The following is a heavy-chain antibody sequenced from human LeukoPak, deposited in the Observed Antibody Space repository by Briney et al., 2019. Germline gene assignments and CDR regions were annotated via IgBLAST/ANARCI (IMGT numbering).Heavy chain of an antibody. J-gene: IGHJ5*02. Sequence: PSETLPLTCAVYGGSFSGYYWSWIRQPPGKGLEWIGEINHSGSTNYNPSLKSRVTISVDTSKNQFSLKLSSVTAADTAVYYCARARVLAAAGIWFDPWGQGTLVTVSS. CDR3: ARARVLAAAGIWFDP. V-gene: IGHV4-34*01. CDR1: GGSFSGYY. D-gene: IGHD6-13*01. CDR2: INHSGST.